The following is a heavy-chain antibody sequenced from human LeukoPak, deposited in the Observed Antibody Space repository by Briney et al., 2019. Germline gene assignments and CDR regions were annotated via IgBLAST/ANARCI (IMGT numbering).Heavy chain of an antibody. Sequence: GGSLRLSCGASGFSVSSNYMSWVRQAPGKGLEWVSLLYTGGTTYYADSVEGRFTISRDDSKNTIYLQMNSLRAEDTAVYYCARGGVNYWNPRYWGQGTLVTVSS. J-gene: IGHJ4*02. CDR1: GFSVSSNY. CDR3: ARGGVNYWNPRY. CDR2: LYTGGTT. V-gene: IGHV3-53*01. D-gene: IGHD1-1*01.